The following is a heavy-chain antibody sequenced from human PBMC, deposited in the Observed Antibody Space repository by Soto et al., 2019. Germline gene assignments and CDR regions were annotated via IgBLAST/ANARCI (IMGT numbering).Heavy chain of an antibody. CDR2: IYWDDDE. CDR1: GFSLSTTAEG. CDR3: AHGTCRSADFYPNPIMAS. D-gene: IGHD2-2*01. J-gene: IGHJ4*02. Sequence: QITLKESGPTLVKPTQTLTLTCTFSGFSLSTTAEGVGWIRQPPGKALEWLALIYWDDDERYSPSLKSRLTITKDTSKNHVVLTMTNVDPVDTATYDCAHGTCRSADFYPNPIMASGGQGILATVSS. V-gene: IGHV2-5*02.